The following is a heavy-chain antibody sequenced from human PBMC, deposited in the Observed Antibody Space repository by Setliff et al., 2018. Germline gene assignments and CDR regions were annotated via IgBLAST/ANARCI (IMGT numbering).Heavy chain of an antibody. CDR1: GFTFSNYA. CDR3: AKPQVELRWGFES. Sequence: LRLSCAASGFTFSNYAMSWVRQAPGKGLEWVSTIYSGDRNTFYTDSVKGRFTIFRDGSKNTLFLQMTSLRAEDTAVYYCAKPQVELRWGFESWGQGTPVTVSS. D-gene: IGHD1-7*01. CDR2: IYSGDRNT. V-gene: IGHV3-23*03. J-gene: IGHJ4*02.